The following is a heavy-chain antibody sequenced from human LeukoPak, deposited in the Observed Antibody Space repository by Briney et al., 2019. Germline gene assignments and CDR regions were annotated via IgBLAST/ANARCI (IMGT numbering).Heavy chain of an antibody. D-gene: IGHD3-22*01. CDR3: ARGQGYYDSSGYYYLFDY. CDR1: GGSFSGYY. CDR2: INHSGST. J-gene: IGHJ4*02. Sequence: PSETLSLTCAVYGGSFSGYYWSWIRQPPGKGLEWIGEINHSGSTNYNPSLKSRVTISVDTSKNQFSLKLSSVTAADTAVYYCARGQGYYDSSGYYYLFDYWGQGTLVTVSS. V-gene: IGHV4-34*01.